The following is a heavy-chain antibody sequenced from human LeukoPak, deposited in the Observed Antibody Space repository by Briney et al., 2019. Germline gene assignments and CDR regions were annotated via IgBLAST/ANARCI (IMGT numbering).Heavy chain of an antibody. V-gene: IGHV3-11*04. CDR3: VRGSYRSDFDY. J-gene: IGHJ4*02. Sequence: GGSLRLSCAASGFTFSSYWMSWIRQAPGKGLEWVSYISSSGSTIYYADSVKGRFTISRDNAKNSLYLQMNSLRAEDTAVYYCVRGSYRSDFDYWGQGTLVTVSS. CDR1: GFTFSSYW. D-gene: IGHD1-26*01. CDR2: ISSSGSTI.